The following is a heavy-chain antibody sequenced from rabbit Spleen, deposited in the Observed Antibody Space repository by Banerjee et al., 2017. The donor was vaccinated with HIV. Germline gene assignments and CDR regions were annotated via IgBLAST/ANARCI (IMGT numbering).Heavy chain of an antibody. Sequence: QELLVESGGGLVKPGASLTLTCKASGFSLSYNYVMCWVRQAPGKGLEWIACINSKSGENVYANWAKGRFTVSKTSSAAVTLQMTSLTAADTATYFCARDGGSGAYWMPRLDLWGPGTLVTVS. V-gene: IGHV1S45*01. CDR2: INSKSGEN. CDR3: ARDGGSGAYWMPRLDL. D-gene: IGHD1-1*01. CDR1: GFSLSYNYV. J-gene: IGHJ3*01.